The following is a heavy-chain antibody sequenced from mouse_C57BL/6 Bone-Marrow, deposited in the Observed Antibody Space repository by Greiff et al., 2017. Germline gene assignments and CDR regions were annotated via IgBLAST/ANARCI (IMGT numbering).Heavy chain of an antibody. CDR1: GYTFTSYW. CDR3: ARGGGLPPFDY. D-gene: IGHD5-5*01. Sequence: QVQLQQPGAELVKPGASVKMSCKASGYTFTSYWITWVKQRPGQGLEWIGDIYPRDGSTKYNEKFKGKATLTADKSSSTAYMQLNSLTSEVSTVYFCARGGGLPPFDYWGQGTTLTVSS. J-gene: IGHJ2*01. V-gene: IGHV1-55*01. CDR2: IYPRDGST.